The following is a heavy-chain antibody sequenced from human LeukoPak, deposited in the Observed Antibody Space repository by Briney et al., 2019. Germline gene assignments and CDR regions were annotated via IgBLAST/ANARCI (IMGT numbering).Heavy chain of an antibody. Sequence: GGSLRLSCETSGFTFSNAWMTWVRQAPGKGLEWVGRIKSKTDGGTTDHAAPVKDRYTISRDDSRNTVYLQMNSLKTEDTAVYYCNTYHYHDSGGRLPTGDYWGQGTLVTVSS. CDR3: NTYHYHDSGGRLPTGDY. J-gene: IGHJ4*02. CDR1: GFTFSNAW. D-gene: IGHD3-22*01. CDR2: IKSKTDGGTT. V-gene: IGHV3-15*01.